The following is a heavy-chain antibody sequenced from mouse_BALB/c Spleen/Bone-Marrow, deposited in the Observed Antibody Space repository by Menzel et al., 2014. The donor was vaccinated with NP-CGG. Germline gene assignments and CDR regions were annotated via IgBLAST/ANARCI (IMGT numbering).Heavy chain of an antibody. CDR2: ISSGGSYT. V-gene: IGHV5-9*02. J-gene: IGHJ2*01. CDR3: ARLLRLRYFDY. Sequence: EVNVVESGGGLVKPGGSLKLSCAASGFAFSSYDMSWVRQTPEKRLEWVATISSGGSYTYYPDSVKGRFTISRDNARNTLYLQKSSLRSEDTALYYCARLLRLRYFDYWGQGTTLTVSS. D-gene: IGHD1-2*01. CDR1: GFAFSSYD.